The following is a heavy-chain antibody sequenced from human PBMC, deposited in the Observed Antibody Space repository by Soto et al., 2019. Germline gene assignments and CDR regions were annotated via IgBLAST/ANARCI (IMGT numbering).Heavy chain of an antibody. D-gene: IGHD2-15*01. CDR2: ARNKANSYTT. CDR3: VSGYGSGSCYLENNWFDP. V-gene: IGHV3-72*01. J-gene: IGHJ5*02. CDR1: GFTFSDHH. Sequence: EVQLVESGGGLVQPGGSLRLSCAASGFTFSDHHMDWVRQAPGKGLEWVGRARNKANSYTTEYAASVKGRFTIPRDDSNXSVXLQMNSLKTEGTAVYYWVSGYGSGSCYLENNWFDPRGRGPMVTVSS.